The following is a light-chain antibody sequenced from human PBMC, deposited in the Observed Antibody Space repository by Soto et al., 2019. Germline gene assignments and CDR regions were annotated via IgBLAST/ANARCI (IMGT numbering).Light chain of an antibody. CDR3: SSHTSSSTSDV. J-gene: IGLJ1*01. CDR2: DVS. Sequence: QSVLTQPASVSGSPGQSITISCTGTSSDVGGYNYVSWYQQHPGNAPKLMIYDVSNRPSGVSNRFSGSNSGNTASLTISGLQVEDEADYYCSSHTSSSTSDVFGTGTKVTVL. CDR1: SSDVGGYNY. V-gene: IGLV2-14*01.